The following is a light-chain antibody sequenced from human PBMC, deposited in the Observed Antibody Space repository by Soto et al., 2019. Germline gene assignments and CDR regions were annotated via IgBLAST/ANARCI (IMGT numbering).Light chain of an antibody. CDR3: AAWDDRLSAVV. V-gene: IGLV1-44*01. Sequence: QSVLTQPPSASGTPGQRVTISCSGSSSNIGSNTVNWYQQLPGTAPKLLIYSNDQRPSGVPDRFSGSKSGTSASLAISGLQSEDEADYYCAAWDDRLSAVVFGGGTKGTVL. CDR1: SSNIGSNT. CDR2: SND. J-gene: IGLJ2*01.